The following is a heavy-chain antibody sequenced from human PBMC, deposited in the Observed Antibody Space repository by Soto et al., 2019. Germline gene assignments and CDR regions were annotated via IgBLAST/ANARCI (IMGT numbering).Heavy chain of an antibody. CDR2: IIPILGIA. CDR1: GGTFSSYT. D-gene: IGHD2-2*01. CDR3: ARGSIVVVPAAIWSAHWFDP. V-gene: IGHV1-69*02. J-gene: IGHJ5*02. Sequence: QVQLVQSGAEVKKPGSSVKVSCKASGGTFSSYTISWVRQAPGQGLEWMGRIIPILGIANYAQKFQGGVMITADKSTSTAYMELSSLRSEDTAVYYCARGSIVVVPAAIWSAHWFDPWGQGTLVTVSS.